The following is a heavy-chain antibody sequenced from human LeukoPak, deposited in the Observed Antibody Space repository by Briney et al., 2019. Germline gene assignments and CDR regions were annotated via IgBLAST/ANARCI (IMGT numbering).Heavy chain of an antibody. V-gene: IGHV1-8*01. D-gene: IGHD4-17*01. CDR2: MNPNSGNT. CDR1: GYTFTNYD. Sequence: ASVKHSCKASGYTFTNYDINWGRQATGQGLEWMGWMNPNSGNTGYAQNFQGRVTMTRNTSITTAYMELSSLRSEDTAVYYCARVPTTTVTWYYYGMDVWGQGTTVTVSS. CDR3: ARVPTTTVTWYYYGMDV. J-gene: IGHJ6*02.